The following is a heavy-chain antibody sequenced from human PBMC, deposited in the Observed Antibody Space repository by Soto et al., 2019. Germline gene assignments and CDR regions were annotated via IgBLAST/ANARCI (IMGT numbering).Heavy chain of an antibody. Sequence: PSQTLSLTCDISGDSVSSNSAGWNWIRQTPSRGLEWLGRTYYKSKWYYTYAASVKSRITVSPDTSKNQFSLQLTSVTPEDTAVYYCAGTTSHQWYYMDVWGKGTTVTVSS. V-gene: IGHV6-1*01. J-gene: IGHJ6*03. CDR1: GDSVSSNSAG. CDR2: TYYKSKWYY. CDR3: AGTTSHQWYYMDV. D-gene: IGHD1-7*01.